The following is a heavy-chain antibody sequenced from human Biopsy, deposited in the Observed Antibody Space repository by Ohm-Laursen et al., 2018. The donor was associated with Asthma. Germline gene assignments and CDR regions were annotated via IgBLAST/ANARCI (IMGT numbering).Heavy chain of an antibody. J-gene: IGHJ3*02. CDR1: GLTFDYYG. Sequence: GSLRLSCTASGLTFDYYGMIWVRQVPGKGLEWVSGINWKGDSTGYADSVKGRFTISRDNAKNSLFLQMNNLRAEDTAVYYCVRSGTKWELYDAFDIWGQGTMVTVSS. CDR2: INWKGDST. CDR3: VRSGTKWELYDAFDI. D-gene: IGHD1/OR15-1a*01. V-gene: IGHV3-20*04.